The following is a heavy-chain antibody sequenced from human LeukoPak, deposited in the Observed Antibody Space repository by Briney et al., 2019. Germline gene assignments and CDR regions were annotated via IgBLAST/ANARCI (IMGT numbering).Heavy chain of an antibody. CDR3: AKDRRDEAYGSGGADYFDY. V-gene: IGHV3-23*01. J-gene: IGHJ4*02. Sequence: GGSLRLSCAASGFTFSTYAMSWVRHVRGKGLEWVAAISASGGSTYYADSVKDRFTTSRDNSKTTLNLQMNSLRAEDTAVYYCAKDRRDEAYGSGGADYFDYWGQGTLVTVSS. D-gene: IGHD3-10*01. CDR2: ISASGGST. CDR1: GFTFSTYA.